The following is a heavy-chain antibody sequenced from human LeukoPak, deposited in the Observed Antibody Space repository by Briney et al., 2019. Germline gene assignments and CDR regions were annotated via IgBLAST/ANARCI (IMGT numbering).Heavy chain of an antibody. J-gene: IGHJ6*03. Sequence: SETLSLTCAVSGYSISNGYYWVWIRQPPERGLEWIGSLYHSDSAYYNTSLRSRVSILVDTSKNQFSLTLSFVTAADTAVYYCARQHDSYYYYYIDVWGSGTTVTVSS. V-gene: IGHV4-38-2*01. CDR2: LYHSDSA. CDR1: GYSISNGYY. CDR3: ARQHDSYYYYYIDV.